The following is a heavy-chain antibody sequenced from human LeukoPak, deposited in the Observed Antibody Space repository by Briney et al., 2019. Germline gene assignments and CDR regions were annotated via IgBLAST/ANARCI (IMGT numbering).Heavy chain of an antibody. CDR3: ATHGGYCSGGSCSNFDY. CDR2: MNPNSGNT. D-gene: IGHD2-15*01. Sequence: ASVKVSCKASGYTFTSYDINWVRQATGQGLEWMGWMNPNSGNTGYAQKFQGRVTMTRNTSISTAYMELSSLRSEDTAVYYCATHGGYCSGGSCSNFDYWGQGTLVTVSS. V-gene: IGHV1-8*01. CDR1: GYTFTSYD. J-gene: IGHJ4*02.